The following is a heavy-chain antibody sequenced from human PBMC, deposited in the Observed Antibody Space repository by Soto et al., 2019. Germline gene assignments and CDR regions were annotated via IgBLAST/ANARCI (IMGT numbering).Heavy chain of an antibody. J-gene: IGHJ4*02. Sequence: GGSLRLSCAASGFTFSSYGMHWVRQAPGKGLEWVAVIWYDGSNKYYADSVKGRFTISRDNSKNTLYLQMNSLRAEDTAVYYCARDEPQQLPTNYWGQGTLVTVSS. V-gene: IGHV3-33*01. CDR3: ARDEPQQLPTNY. D-gene: IGHD6-13*01. CDR2: IWYDGSNK. CDR1: GFTFSSYG.